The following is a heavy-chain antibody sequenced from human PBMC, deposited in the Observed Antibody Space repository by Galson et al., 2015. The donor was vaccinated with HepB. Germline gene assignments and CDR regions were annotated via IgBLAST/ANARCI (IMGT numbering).Heavy chain of an antibody. D-gene: IGHD2/OR15-2a*01. J-gene: IGHJ4*02. CDR3: VRGPVGVTFYDY. V-gene: IGHV3-21*01. CDR2: ISSSSSYI. CDR1: GFTFSTYS. Sequence: SLRLSCAASGFTFSTYSMNWVRQAPGKGLEWVSSISSSSSYIYYADSVKGRFTISRDNAKNSLYLQMNSLRAEDTAVYYCVRGPVGVTFYDYWGQGTLVTVSS.